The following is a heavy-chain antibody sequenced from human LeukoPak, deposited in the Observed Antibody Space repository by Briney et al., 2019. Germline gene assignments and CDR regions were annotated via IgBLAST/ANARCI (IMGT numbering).Heavy chain of an antibody. CDR3: ARGTRFDFWSGYSSYYYYMDV. CDR2: MNPNSGNT. D-gene: IGHD3-3*01. CDR1: GYTFTSYD. V-gene: IGHV1-8*03. Sequence: GASVKVSXKASGYTFTSYDINWVRQATGQGLEWMGWMNPNSGNTGYAQKFQGRVTITRNTSISTAYMELSSLRSEDTAVYYCARGTRFDFWSGYSSYYYYMDVWGKGTTVTVSS. J-gene: IGHJ6*03.